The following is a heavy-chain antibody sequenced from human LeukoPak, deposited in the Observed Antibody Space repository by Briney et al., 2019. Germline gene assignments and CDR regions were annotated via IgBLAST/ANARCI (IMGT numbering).Heavy chain of an antibody. CDR2: VYYSGNT. D-gene: IGHD2-2*01. Sequence: SETLSLTCNVSGDSISRNSYYWGWIRQPPGKGLEWIGTVYYSGNTYYNPSSRSRVTLSVDTAKSLFSLHLTSVTAADTAVYYCARVSMMPAVLGGGTKWFDPWGQGTLVIVSS. J-gene: IGHJ5*02. CDR1: GDSISRNSYY. CDR3: ARVSMMPAVLGGGTKWFDP. V-gene: IGHV4-39*07.